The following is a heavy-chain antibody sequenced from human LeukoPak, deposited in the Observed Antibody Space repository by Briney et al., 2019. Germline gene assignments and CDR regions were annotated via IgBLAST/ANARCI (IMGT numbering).Heavy chain of an antibody. Sequence: SQTLSPACTLSAPFVGSYYSSSVRQPPGRWRGWLLYIEDSVSRNYHPSLKSPATISVDTSKNHFSLKLSSVTAADPAVYYCARDRLFLPGYTYSYYYGMDVWGQGTTVTVSS. CDR3: ARDRLFLPGYTYSYYYGMDV. J-gene: IGHJ6*02. D-gene: IGHD3-9*01. CDR1: APFVGSYY. CDR2: IEDSVSR. V-gene: IGHV4-59*02.